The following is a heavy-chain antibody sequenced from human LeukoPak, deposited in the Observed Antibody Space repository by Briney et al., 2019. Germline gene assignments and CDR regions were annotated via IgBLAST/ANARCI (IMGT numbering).Heavy chain of an antibody. CDR1: RYTFSNYG. J-gene: IGHJ4*02. D-gene: IGHD2-15*01. CDR2: ISTYNGNT. Sequence: ASVKVSSKASRYTFSNYGINWGRQAPGQGLEWMGWISTYNGNTNYAQNLQRRVTMTTDTSTSTAYMELRSLKSADTAVYYCARRYCRGGSCGNADFWGQGALVTVSS. V-gene: IGHV1-18*01. CDR3: ARRYCRGGSCGNADF.